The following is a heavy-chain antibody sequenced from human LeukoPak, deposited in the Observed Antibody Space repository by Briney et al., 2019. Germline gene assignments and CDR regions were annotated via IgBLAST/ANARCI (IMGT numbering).Heavy chain of an antibody. V-gene: IGHV4-34*01. CDR2: INHSGST. J-gene: IGHJ5*02. CDR3: ARRVLLWFGELLRGTNWFDP. Sequence: SETLSLTCAVYGGSFSGYYWSWIRQPPGKGLEWIGEINHSGSTNYNPSLKSRVTISVDTSKNQFSLKLSSVTAADTAVYYCARRVLLWFGELLRGTNWFDPWGQGTLVTVSS. D-gene: IGHD3-10*01. CDR1: GGSFSGYY.